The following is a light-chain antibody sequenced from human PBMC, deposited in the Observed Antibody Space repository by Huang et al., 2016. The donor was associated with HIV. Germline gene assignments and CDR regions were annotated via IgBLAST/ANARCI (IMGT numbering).Light chain of an antibody. CDR1: QDIRNY. J-gene: IGKJ3*01. CDR3: QQYDNLPRGFT. CDR2: DAF. Sequence: DIQLTQSPSSLSASIGDRVTITCQASQDIRNYINWYQQKPGKAPKLLIYDAFNLERGVPSRFSGSGSGTHFTFTISSLQPEDIATYYCQQYDNLPRGFTFGPGTKVDFK. V-gene: IGKV1-33*01.